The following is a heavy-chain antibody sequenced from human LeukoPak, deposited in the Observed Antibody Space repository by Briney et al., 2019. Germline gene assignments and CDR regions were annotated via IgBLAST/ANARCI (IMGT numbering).Heavy chain of an antibody. D-gene: IGHD1-26*01. CDR3: ARDRGIVGATMVPGH. J-gene: IGHJ3*01. CDR1: GFTFSSNG. CDR2: IWYDGSNK. V-gene: IGHV3-33*01. Sequence: GGSLRLSCAASGFTFSSNGMHWVRQAPGKGLEWVAVIWYDGSNKYYADSVKGRFTISRDNSKNMLYLQMNSLRAEDTAVYYCARDRGIVGATMVPGHWGQGTMVTVSS.